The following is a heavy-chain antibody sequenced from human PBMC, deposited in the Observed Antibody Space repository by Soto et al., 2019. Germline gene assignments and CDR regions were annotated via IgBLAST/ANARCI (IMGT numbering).Heavy chain of an antibody. D-gene: IGHD3-16*01. CDR2: IYYDGST. CDR1: GGSISSSSFN. V-gene: IGHV4-39*01. Sequence: QLQLRESGPGLVKPSETLSLTCSVSGGSISSSSFNWDWIRQPPGKGLERIGTIYYDGSTDYNPSLKCRAIIYVDTSKIEFYLKLASVTAADTAVYYCARFFGNAFDHWGHWTVVTVS. CDR3: ARFFGNAFDH. J-gene: IGHJ3*01.